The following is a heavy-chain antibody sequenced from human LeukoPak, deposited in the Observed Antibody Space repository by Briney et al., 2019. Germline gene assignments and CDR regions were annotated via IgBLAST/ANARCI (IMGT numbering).Heavy chain of an antibody. V-gene: IGHV1-2*02. J-gene: IGHJ5*02. CDR2: INPNSGGT. Sequence: ASVKVSCKASGYTFTGYYMHWVRQAPGRGLEWMGWINPNSGGTNYAQKFQGRVTMTRDTSISTAYMELSRLRSDDTAVYYCARDLGIAARRGYMTNWFDPWGQGTLVTVSS. D-gene: IGHD6-6*01. CDR3: ARDLGIAARRGYMTNWFDP. CDR1: GYTFTGYY.